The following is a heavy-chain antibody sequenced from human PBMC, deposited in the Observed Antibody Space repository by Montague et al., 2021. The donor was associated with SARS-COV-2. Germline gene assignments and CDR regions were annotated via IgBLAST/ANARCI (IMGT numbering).Heavy chain of an antibody. V-gene: IGHV4-34*01. J-gene: IGHJ6*02. CDR2: INHSGST. CDR3: ARGTTVTTLFYYYYGMDV. D-gene: IGHD4-17*01. CDR1: GGSFSGYY. Sequence: SETLSLTCAVYGGSFSGYYCSWIRQPPGKGLEWIGEINHSGSTXXXPSXXXRVTISVDTSKNQFSLKLSSVTAADTAVYYCARGTTVTTLFYYYYGMDVWGQGTTVIVSS.